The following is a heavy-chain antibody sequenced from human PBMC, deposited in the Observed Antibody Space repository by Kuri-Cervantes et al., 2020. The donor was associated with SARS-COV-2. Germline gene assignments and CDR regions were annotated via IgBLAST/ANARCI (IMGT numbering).Heavy chain of an antibody. CDR2: MNPNSGNT. CDR3: ARTIAAHQSGWFDP. J-gene: IGHJ5*02. D-gene: IGHD6-6*01. V-gene: IGHV1-8*01. CDR1: GYSFSDHY. Sequence: AAAKVSCKASGYSFSDHYMYWVRQATGQGLEWMGWMNPNSGNTGYAQKFQGRVTITRNTSISTAYMELSSLRSEDTAVYSCARTIAAHQSGWFDPWGQGTLVTVSS.